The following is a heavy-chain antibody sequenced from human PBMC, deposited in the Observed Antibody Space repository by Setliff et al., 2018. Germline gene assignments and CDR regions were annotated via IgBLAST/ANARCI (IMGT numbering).Heavy chain of an antibody. J-gene: IGHJ3*02. V-gene: IGHV4-38-2*01. Sequence: SETLSLTCDVSGISITSGHYWGWIRQPPGKGLEWIATIYHRGRTYYNPSLDSRVTISLDTSKNQYSLRLRSVTAADTAVYYCASPRRDDLDAPFD. CDR2: IYHRGRT. CDR3: ASPRRDDLDAPFD. D-gene: IGHD1-1*01. CDR1: GISITSGHY.